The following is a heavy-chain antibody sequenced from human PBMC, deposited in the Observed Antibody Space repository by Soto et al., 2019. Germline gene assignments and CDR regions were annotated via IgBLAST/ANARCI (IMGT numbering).Heavy chain of an antibody. J-gene: IGHJ4*02. D-gene: IGHD5-12*01. CDR3: AKGRGICYDWAFDY. CDR1: GYSCTSYI. Sequence: ASVKGSCKASGYSCTSYIINWVRQAPGQGLEWMGWFNTYNANTNYAQKLQGRVTMTTDTSTSTAYMELRSLRSDDTAVYYCAKGRGICYDWAFDYWGQGTLFTVSS. V-gene: IGHV1-18*01. CDR2: FNTYNANT.